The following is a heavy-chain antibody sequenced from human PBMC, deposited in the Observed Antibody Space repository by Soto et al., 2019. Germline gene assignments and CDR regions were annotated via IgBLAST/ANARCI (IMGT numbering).Heavy chain of an antibody. CDR2: AYFSGNS. J-gene: IGHJ6*02. CDR3: ARQAHYYTGFDV. Sequence: QRRLQESGPGLVKASETLSLTCTGSGASVTSTSYYWAWIRQSPGEGLQWMGRAYFSGNSYYNPSPRRCLFISLDWSKNELSLYLTSVTAADTAIYFCARQAHYYTGFDVGGQGPTVTVSS. CDR1: GASVTSTSYY. V-gene: IGHV4-39*01.